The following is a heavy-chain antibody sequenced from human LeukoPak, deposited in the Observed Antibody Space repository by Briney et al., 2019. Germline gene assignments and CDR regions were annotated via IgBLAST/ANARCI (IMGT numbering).Heavy chain of an antibody. Sequence: PSETLSLTCTVSGGSISSYYWSWLRQPPGKGLEWIGYIYYSGSTNYNPSLKSRVTISVDTSKNQFSLKLSSVTAADTAVYYCARVRYSSGWYLSYFDYWGQGTLVTVSS. D-gene: IGHD6-19*01. J-gene: IGHJ4*02. V-gene: IGHV4-59*01. CDR3: ARVRYSSGWYLSYFDY. CDR2: IYYSGST. CDR1: GGSISSYY.